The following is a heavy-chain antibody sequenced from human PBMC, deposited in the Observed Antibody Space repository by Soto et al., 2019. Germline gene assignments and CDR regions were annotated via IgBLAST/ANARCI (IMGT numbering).Heavy chain of an antibody. CDR3: ARRGSGSYYDY. CDR2: ISGSGGST. V-gene: IGHV3-23*01. Sequence: EVQLLESGGGLVQPGGSLRLSCAASGFTFSSYAMRWVRHAPVKGLEWVSAISGSGGSTYYADSVKGRFTISRDNSKNTLYLQMNSLRAEDTAVYYCARRGSGSYYDYWGQGTLVIVSS. D-gene: IGHD1-26*01. J-gene: IGHJ4*02. CDR1: GFTFSSYA.